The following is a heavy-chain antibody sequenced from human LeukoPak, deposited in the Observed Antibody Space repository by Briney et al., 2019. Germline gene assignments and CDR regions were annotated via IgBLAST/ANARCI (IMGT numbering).Heavy chain of an antibody. D-gene: IGHD2-2*02. J-gene: IGHJ4*02. CDR1: GGTFSSYA. V-gene: IGHV1-69*05. Sequence: SVKVSCKASGGTFSSYAISWVRQAHGQGLEWMGRIIPIFGTANYAQKFQGRVTITTDESTSTAYMELSSLRSEDTAVYYCARDSESPATAISDYWGQGTLVTVSS. CDR3: ARDSESPATAISDY. CDR2: IIPIFGTA.